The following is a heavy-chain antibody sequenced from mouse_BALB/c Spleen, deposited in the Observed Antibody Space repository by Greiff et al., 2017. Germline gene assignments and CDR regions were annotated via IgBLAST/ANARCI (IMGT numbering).Heavy chain of an antibody. CDR2: INPYYGST. J-gene: IGHJ2*01. CDR3: ARWGDDYFDY. V-gene: IGHV1-39*01. Sequence: EVQLQQTGPELVKPGASVKISCKASGYSFTDYIMLWVKQSHGKSLEWIGNINPYYGSTSYNLKFKGKATLTVDKSSSTAYMQLNSLTSEDSAVYYCARWGDDYFDYWGQGTTLTVSS. CDR1: GYSFTDYI. D-gene: IGHD2-3*01.